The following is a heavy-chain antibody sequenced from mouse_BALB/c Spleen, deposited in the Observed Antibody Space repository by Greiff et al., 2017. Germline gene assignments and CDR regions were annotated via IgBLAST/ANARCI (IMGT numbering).Heavy chain of an antibody. Sequence: QVQLKESGPGLVAPSQSLSITCTVSGFSLTSYGVHWVRQPPGKGLEWLGVIWAGGSTNYNSALMSRVSISKDNSKSQVFLKMNSLQTDDTAMYYCARERIYYEYDMTWFAYWGQGTLVTVSA. CDR2: IWAGGST. CDR3: ARERIYYEYDMTWFAY. D-gene: IGHD2-4*01. CDR1: GFSLTSYG. V-gene: IGHV2-9*02. J-gene: IGHJ3*01.